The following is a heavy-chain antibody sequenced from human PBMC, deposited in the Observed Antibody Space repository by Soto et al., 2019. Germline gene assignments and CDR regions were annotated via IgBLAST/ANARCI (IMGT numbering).Heavy chain of an antibody. Sequence: TLSLTCTVSGGSISSGDYYWSWIRQPPGKGLEWIGYIYYSGSTYYNPSLKSRVTISVDTSKNQFSLKLSSVTAADTAVYYCARVGTRSGSYDFWSGYPSFNWFDPWGQGTLVTVSS. D-gene: IGHD3-3*01. J-gene: IGHJ5*02. V-gene: IGHV4-30-4*01. CDR1: GGSISSGDYY. CDR3: ARVGTRSGSYDFWSGYPSFNWFDP. CDR2: IYYSGST.